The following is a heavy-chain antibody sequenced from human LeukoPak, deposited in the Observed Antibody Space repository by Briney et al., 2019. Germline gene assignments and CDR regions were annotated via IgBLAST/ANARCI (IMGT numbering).Heavy chain of an antibody. CDR2: INHSGST. J-gene: IGHJ6*02. V-gene: IGHV4-34*01. CDR3: ATGLRLSYYYYGMDV. CDR1: GGFFSGYY. D-gene: IGHD6-19*01. Sequence: SETLSLTCAVYGGFFSGYYWSWIRQPPGKGLEWIGEINHSGSTNYNPSLKSRVTISVDTSKNQFSLKLSSVTAADTAVYYCATGLRLSYYYYGMDVWGQGTTVTVSS.